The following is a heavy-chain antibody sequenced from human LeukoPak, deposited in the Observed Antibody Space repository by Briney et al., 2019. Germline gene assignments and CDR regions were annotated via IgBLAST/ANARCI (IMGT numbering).Heavy chain of an antibody. CDR2: ISNNGGYT. D-gene: IGHD3-22*01. J-gene: IGHJ3*02. CDR1: GFTFSSSA. V-gene: IGHV3-23*01. Sequence: GGSLRLSCAASGFTFSSSAMSWVRQAPGKGLEWVSAISNNGGYTYYADSVKGRFTISRDNSKNTLYLQMNSLRAEDTAVYYCAKDFSRANYYDSSGYYFDAFDIWGQGTMVTVSS. CDR3: AKDFSRANYYDSSGYYFDAFDI.